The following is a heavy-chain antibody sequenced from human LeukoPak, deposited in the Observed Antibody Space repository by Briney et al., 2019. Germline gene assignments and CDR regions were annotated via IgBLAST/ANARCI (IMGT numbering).Heavy chain of an antibody. CDR2: ISSSSNYI. V-gene: IGHV3-21*06. J-gene: IGHJ4*02. CDR3: ARETWIDY. Sequence: KTGGSLRLSCVASGFSFSSYSMNWVRQAPGKGLEWVSSISSSSNYIDYADSVKGRFTISRDNAKNSLYLQMNSLRAEDTAVYYCARETWIDYWGQGTLVTVSS. CDR1: GFSFSSYS. D-gene: IGHD5-12*01.